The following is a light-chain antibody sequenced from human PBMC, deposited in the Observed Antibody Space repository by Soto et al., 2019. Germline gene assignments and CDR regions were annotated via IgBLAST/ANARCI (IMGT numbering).Light chain of an antibody. Sequence: DIQMTQSPSSLSASVGDRVTITCRASQSITGYLNWYQQKPGKAPKLLIYAASSLQSGVPSRFSGSGSGTEFTLTISSLQCYDFATCFSQQRLGIPYTFGQGTRLETK. V-gene: IGKV1-39*01. CDR2: AAS. CDR1: QSITGY. J-gene: IGKJ2*01. CDR3: QQRLGIPYT.